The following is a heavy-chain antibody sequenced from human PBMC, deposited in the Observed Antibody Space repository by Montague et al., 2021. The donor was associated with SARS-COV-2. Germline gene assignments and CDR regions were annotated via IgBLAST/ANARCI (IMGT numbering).Heavy chain of an antibody. Sequence: SLRLSFAASGFTFSSYSMNWVRQAPGKGLEWVSSISSSSSYKHYADSVKGRFTISRDNAKNSLYLQMNSLRAEDTAVYYCARDDYVWGSYRYGHYNWFDPWGQGTLGTVSS. V-gene: IGHV3-21*01. D-gene: IGHD3-16*02. CDR2: ISSSSSYK. J-gene: IGHJ5*02. CDR1: GFTFSSYS. CDR3: ARDDYVWGSYRYGHYNWFDP.